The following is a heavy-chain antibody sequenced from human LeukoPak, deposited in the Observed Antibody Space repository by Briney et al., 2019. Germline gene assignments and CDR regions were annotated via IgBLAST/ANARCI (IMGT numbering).Heavy chain of an antibody. V-gene: IGHV1-46*01. CDR3: ARDLSQRVVVISAFDI. J-gene: IGHJ3*02. CDR1: GGTFTSYY. Sequence: ASVKVSCKASGGTFTSYYMHWVRQAPGQGLEWMGIINPSGGSTSYAQKFQGRVTMTRDTSTSTVYMELSSLRSEDTAVYYCARDLSQRVVVISAFDIWGQGTMVTVSS. CDR2: INPSGGST. D-gene: IGHD3-22*01.